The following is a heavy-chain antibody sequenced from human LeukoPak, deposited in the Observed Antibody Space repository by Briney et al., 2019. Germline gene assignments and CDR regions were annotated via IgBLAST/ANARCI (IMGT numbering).Heavy chain of an antibody. CDR2: ISYDGSNK. CDR1: AFTFSSYA. J-gene: IGHJ4*02. D-gene: IGHD4-17*01. CDR3: ARESNDYGDYNFDY. Sequence: AGSLRLSCAASAFTFSSYAMHWVRQAPGKGLEWVAVISYDGSNKYYADSVKGRFTISRDNSKNTLYLQMNSLRAEDTAVYYCARESNDYGDYNFDYWGQGTLVTVSS. V-gene: IGHV3-30*04.